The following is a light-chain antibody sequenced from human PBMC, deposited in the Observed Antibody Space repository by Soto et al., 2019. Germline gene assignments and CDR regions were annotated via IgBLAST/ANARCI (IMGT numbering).Light chain of an antibody. V-gene: IGKV3-20*01. CDR3: QQYGNSPFT. J-gene: IGKJ3*01. CDR1: QSVSSSY. Sequence: EIVLTQSPGTLSLSPGERATLSCRASQSVSSSYLAWYQQKPGQAPRLLIYAASSRATGIPDRFSGSGSGTDFTLTLSRLEPEDFAVYYCQQYGNSPFTFGPGTKVDIK. CDR2: AAS.